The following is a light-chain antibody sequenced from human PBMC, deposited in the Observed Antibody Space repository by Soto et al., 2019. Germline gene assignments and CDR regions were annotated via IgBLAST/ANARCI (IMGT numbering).Light chain of an antibody. J-gene: IGLJ1*01. CDR3: CSFAGSGYV. V-gene: IGLV2-8*01. Sequence: QSALPQPPSASGSLGQSVTISCTGTRSDVGGYNFVSWFQQRPGEAPKLLIYEVSNRPSGVPDRFSGSKSGNTASLTVSGLQADDEADYYCCSFAGSGYVFGSGTKLTVL. CDR2: EVS. CDR1: RSDVGGYNF.